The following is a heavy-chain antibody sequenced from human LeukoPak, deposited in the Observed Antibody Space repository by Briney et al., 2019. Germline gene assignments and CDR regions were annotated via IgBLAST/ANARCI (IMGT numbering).Heavy chain of an antibody. Sequence: PGGSLRLSCAASGFTFTTYGMNWVRQAPGKGLEWVSYLSGRSNSIYYAESVKGRFTISRDNAKNSLYLQMNSLRDEDTAVYYCARVFRYHDSSGYYSFDYWGQGTLVTVSS. CDR3: ARVFRYHDSSGYYSFDY. D-gene: IGHD3-22*01. CDR2: LSGRSNSI. CDR1: GFTFTTYG. J-gene: IGHJ4*02. V-gene: IGHV3-48*02.